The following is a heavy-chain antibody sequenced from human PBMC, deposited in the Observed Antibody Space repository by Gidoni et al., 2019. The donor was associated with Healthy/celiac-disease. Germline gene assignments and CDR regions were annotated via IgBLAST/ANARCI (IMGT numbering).Heavy chain of an antibody. D-gene: IGHD7-27*01. Sequence: QVQLVQSGAEVKKPGASVKVPCKVSGYTHTELSMHWVRQAPGKGLEWMGGFDPEDGETIYAQKFQSRVTMTEDTSTDTAYMELSSLRSEDTAVYYCATVVWGPNNIYYFDYWGQGTLVTVSS. J-gene: IGHJ4*02. CDR2: FDPEDGET. CDR1: GYTHTELS. V-gene: IGHV1-24*01. CDR3: ATVVWGPNNIYYFDY.